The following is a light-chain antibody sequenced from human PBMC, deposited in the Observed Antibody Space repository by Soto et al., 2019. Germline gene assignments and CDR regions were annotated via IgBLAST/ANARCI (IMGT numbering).Light chain of an antibody. CDR3: QQYNTWPFT. Sequence: ETLLTQSPATLSVSPGERATLSCRASQSVRDNLAWYQQKPGQAPRLLIYGASTRAPGIPDRFSGSGFGTEFSLTISSLQSEDFEVYYYQQYNTWPFTFGPGTKVDIK. CDR2: GAS. V-gene: IGKV3-15*01. CDR1: QSVRDN. J-gene: IGKJ3*01.